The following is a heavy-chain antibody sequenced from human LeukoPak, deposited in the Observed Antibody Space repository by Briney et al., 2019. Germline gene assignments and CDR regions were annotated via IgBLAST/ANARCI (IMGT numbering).Heavy chain of an antibody. J-gene: IGHJ1*01. CDR1: GFTFSSYA. Sequence: GGSLRLSCAASGFTFSSYAMSWVRQAPGKGLEWVSAISGSGGSTYYADSVKGRFTFSRDNSKNTLYLQMNSLRAEDTAVYYCAKEEGYYYDSGGYYVEYFQHWGQGTLVTVSS. D-gene: IGHD3-22*01. V-gene: IGHV3-23*01. CDR3: AKEEGYYYDSGGYYVEYFQH. CDR2: ISGSGGST.